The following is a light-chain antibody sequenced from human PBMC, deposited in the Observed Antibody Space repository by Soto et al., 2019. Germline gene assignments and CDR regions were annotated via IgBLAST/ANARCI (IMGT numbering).Light chain of an antibody. CDR2: GAS. Sequence: EIVLTQSPGTLSLSPGERATLSCRASQSVSSNLAWYQQKPGQAPRLLIYGASTRATGIPAKFSGPGSGTDFTLTVSSLQSEDFAVYYCQQYDNWPQTVGPGTKGDIK. CDR3: QQYDNWPQT. CDR1: QSVSSN. V-gene: IGKV3-15*01. J-gene: IGKJ1*01.